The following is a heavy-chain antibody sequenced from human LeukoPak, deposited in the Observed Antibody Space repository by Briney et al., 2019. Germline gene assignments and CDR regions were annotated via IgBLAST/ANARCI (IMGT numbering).Heavy chain of an antibody. J-gene: IGHJ3*02. Sequence: ASVKVSCKASGYTFISYGITWLRQAPGQGLEWMGRIIPKSGDANYAQQFQGRIIMTRDTSSSTVYMEVIRLKSDDTAVYYCARSGSGSSWFGGTLWAFDIWGQGTMVTVSS. CDR3: ARSGSGSSWFGGTLWAFDI. CDR1: GYTFISYG. D-gene: IGHD6-13*01. CDR2: IIPKSGDA. V-gene: IGHV1-2*06.